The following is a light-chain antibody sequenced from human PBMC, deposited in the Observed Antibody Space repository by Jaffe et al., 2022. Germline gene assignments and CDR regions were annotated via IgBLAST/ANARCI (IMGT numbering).Light chain of an antibody. J-gene: IGLJ1*01. V-gene: IGLV2-14*01. CDR3: YSYTLSNALV. Sequence: QSALTQPASVSGSPGQSITISCTGTSSDVGNYNFVSWYQQHPGKAPKLMIYEVKSRPSGVSNRFSGSKSGNTASLTISGLQPEDEADYYCYSYTLSNALVFGSGTKVTVL. CDR1: SSDVGNYNF. CDR2: EVK.